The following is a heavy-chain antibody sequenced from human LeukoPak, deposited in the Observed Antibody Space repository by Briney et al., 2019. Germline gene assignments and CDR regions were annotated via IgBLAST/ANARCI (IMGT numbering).Heavy chain of an antibody. CDR2: ISYDGSNK. D-gene: IGHD2-2*01. J-gene: IGHJ6*02. CDR3: AKMRYCSSTSCSPPHYYYGMDV. CDR1: GFTFSSYG. Sequence: AGGSPRLSCAASGFTFSSYGMHWVRQAPGKGLEWVAVISYDGSNKYYADSVKGRFTISRDNSKNTLYLQMNSLRAEDTAVYYCAKMRYCSSTSCSPPHYYYGMDVWGQGTTVTVSS. V-gene: IGHV3-30*18.